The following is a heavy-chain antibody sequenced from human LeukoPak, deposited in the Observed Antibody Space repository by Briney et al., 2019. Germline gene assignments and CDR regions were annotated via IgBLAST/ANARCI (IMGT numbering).Heavy chain of an antibody. CDR2: ISYDGSNK. D-gene: IGHD3-10*01. CDR1: GFTFSSYA. J-gene: IGHJ4*02. Sequence: GGSPRLSCAASGFTFSSYAMHWVRQAPGKGLEWVAVISYDGSNKYYADSVKGRFTISRDNSKNTLYLQMNSLRAEDTAVYYCAREVGRSTDGSGSSVWGQGTLVTVSS. V-gene: IGHV3-30*01. CDR3: AREVGRSTDGSGSSV.